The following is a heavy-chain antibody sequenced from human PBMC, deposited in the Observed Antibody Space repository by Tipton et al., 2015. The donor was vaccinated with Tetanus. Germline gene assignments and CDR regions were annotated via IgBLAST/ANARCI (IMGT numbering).Heavy chain of an antibody. Sequence: TLSLTCTVSGGSISSSSYYWGWIRQPPGKGLEWIGSIYYSGSTYYNPSLKSRVTISVDTSKNQFSLKLSSVTAADTAVYYCARHEGGYSYGGMDVWGQGTTVTVSS. D-gene: IGHD5-18*01. CDR3: ARHEGGYSYGGMDV. J-gene: IGHJ6*02. CDR1: GGSISSSSYY. V-gene: IGHV4-39*01. CDR2: IYYSGST.